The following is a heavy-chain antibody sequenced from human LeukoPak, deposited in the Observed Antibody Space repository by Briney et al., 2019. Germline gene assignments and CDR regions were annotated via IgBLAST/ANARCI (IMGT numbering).Heavy chain of an antibody. CDR1: GFTFSSYA. V-gene: IGHV3-30-3*01. CDR3: ARDFRTMIVVVANFDY. D-gene: IGHD3-22*01. Sequence: PGRSLRLSCAASGFTFSSYAMHWVRQAPGKGLEWVAVMSYDGSNKCYADSVKGRFTISRDNSKNTLYLQMNSLRAEDTAVYYCARDFRTMIVVVANFDYWGQGTLVTVSS. J-gene: IGHJ4*02. CDR2: MSYDGSNK.